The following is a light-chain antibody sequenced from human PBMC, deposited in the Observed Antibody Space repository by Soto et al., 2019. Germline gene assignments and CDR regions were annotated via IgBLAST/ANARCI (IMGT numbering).Light chain of an antibody. Sequence: DTQMTQSPSTLSASVGDRVIITCRASQSIANWLAWYQQKPGKAPKILIYKASTLESGVPSRFSGSGSGTEFTLTISNLQPDDFATYYCQQYNDYWTFGQGTKVEIK. J-gene: IGKJ1*01. V-gene: IGKV1-5*03. CDR3: QQYNDYWT. CDR2: KAS. CDR1: QSIANW.